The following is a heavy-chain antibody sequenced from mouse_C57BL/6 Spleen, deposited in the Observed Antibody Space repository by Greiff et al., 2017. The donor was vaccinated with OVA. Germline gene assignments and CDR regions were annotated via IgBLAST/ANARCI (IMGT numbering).Heavy chain of an antibody. V-gene: IGHV1-81*01. J-gene: IGHJ1*03. CDR2: IYPRSGNT. CDR3: ASPSYFDV. Sequence: QVHVKQSGAELARPGASVKLSCKASGYTFTSYGISWVKQRTGQGLEWIGKIYPRSGNTYYTEKFKGKATLTADKSSSTAYMELRSLTSEDSAVYFCASPSYFDVWGTGTTVTVSS. CDR1: GYTFTSYG.